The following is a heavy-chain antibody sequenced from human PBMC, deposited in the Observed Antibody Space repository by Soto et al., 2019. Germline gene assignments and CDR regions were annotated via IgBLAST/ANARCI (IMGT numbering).Heavy chain of an antibody. Sequence: GGSLRLSCAASGFTFSSYAMSWVRQAPGKGLKWVSAISGSGGSTYYADSVKGRFAISRDNSKNTLYLQMNSLRAEDTAVYYCAKDQDAVAGKIIAEYFQHWGQGTLVTVSS. CDR2: ISGSGGST. CDR3: AKDQDAVAGKIIAEYFQH. CDR1: GFTFSSYA. D-gene: IGHD6-19*01. V-gene: IGHV3-23*01. J-gene: IGHJ1*01.